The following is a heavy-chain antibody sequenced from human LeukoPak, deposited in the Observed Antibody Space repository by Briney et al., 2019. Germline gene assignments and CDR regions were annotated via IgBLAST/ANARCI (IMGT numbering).Heavy chain of an antibody. J-gene: IGHJ5*02. CDR1: GDSIISSSFL. CDR3: ARSGSYPQWALNWFDP. D-gene: IGHD3-10*01. V-gene: IGHV4-39*01. Sequence: PSETLSLTCTVSGDSIISSSFLWGWVRQPPGKGLEWLGSIFFRGTTYYNPSLKSRVTISVDTAKSQLFLSLRSVTAADAAVYYCARSGSYPQWALNWFDPWGPGTLVTVSS. CDR2: IFFRGTT.